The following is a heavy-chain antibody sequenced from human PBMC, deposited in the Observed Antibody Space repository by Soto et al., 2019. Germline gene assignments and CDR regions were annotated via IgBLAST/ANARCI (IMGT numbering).Heavy chain of an antibody. Sequence: GESLKISCKGSGYSFTSYWIGWVRQMPEKGLEWMGIIYPGDSDTSYSPSFQGQVTISVDKSISAAYLQWNSLKASDTAMYYCARRGYSYGMDVWGQGTTVTVSS. CDR3: ARRGYSYGMDV. J-gene: IGHJ6*02. CDR1: GYSFTSYW. CDR2: IYPGDSDT. V-gene: IGHV5-51*01. D-gene: IGHD5-18*01.